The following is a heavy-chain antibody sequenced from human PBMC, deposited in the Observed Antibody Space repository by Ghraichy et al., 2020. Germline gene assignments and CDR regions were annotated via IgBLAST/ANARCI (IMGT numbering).Heavy chain of an antibody. D-gene: IGHD3-3*01. CDR3: ARGQVRITIFGVEYYGMDV. CDR2: ISSSSSYI. CDR1: GFTFSSYS. J-gene: IGHJ6*02. V-gene: IGHV3-21*01. Sequence: GGSLRLSCAASGFTFSSYSMNWVRQAPGKGLEWVSSISSSSSYIYYADSVKGRFTISRDNAKNSLYLQMNSLRAEDTAVYYCARGQVRITIFGVEYYGMDVWGQGTTVTVSS.